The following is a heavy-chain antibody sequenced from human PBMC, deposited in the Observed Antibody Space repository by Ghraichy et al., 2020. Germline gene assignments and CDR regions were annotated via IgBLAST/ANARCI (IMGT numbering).Heavy chain of an antibody. J-gene: IGHJ4*02. Sequence: LSLTCAASGFTFSTYWMHWVRQAPGKGLVWVSRINSDGSSTSYADSVKGRFTISRDNAKNTLYLQMNSLRAEDTAVYYCATAPPYYDSSGYYHNGPDYWGQGTLVTVSS. V-gene: IGHV3-74*01. D-gene: IGHD3-22*01. CDR3: ATAPPYYDSSGYYHNGPDY. CDR1: GFTFSTYW. CDR2: INSDGSST.